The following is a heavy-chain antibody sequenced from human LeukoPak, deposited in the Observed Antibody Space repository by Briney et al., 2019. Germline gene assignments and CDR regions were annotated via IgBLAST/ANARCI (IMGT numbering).Heavy chain of an antibody. CDR1: GFTFDDYA. V-gene: IGHV3-9*01. CDR3: AKDISASNYYGMDV. D-gene: IGHD1-26*01. Sequence: GGSLRLSCAASGFTFDDYAMHWVRQALGKGLEWVSGISWNSGTIGYADSVKGRFTISRDNAKNSLYLQMNSLRAEDTALYYCAKDISASNYYGMDVWGQGTTVTVSS. J-gene: IGHJ6*02. CDR2: ISWNSGTI.